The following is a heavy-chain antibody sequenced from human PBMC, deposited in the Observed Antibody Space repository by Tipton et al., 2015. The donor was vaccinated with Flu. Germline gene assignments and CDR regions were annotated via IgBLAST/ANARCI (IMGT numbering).Heavy chain of an antibody. CDR1: GGTFSSYA. Sequence: QSGPEVKKPGSSVKVSCKASGGTFSSYAISWVRQAPGQGLEWMGGIIPIFGTANYAQKFQGRVTITADESTSTAYMELRSLRSDDTAVYYCARGIAVAGTVPKNDLDYWGQGTLVTVSS. D-gene: IGHD6-19*01. V-gene: IGHV1-69*01. CDR3: ARGIAVAGTVPKNDLDY. J-gene: IGHJ4*02. CDR2: IIPIFGTA.